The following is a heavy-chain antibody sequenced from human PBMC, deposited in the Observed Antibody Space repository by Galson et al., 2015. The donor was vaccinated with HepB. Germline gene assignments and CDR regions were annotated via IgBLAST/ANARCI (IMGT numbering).Heavy chain of an antibody. J-gene: IGHJ4*02. V-gene: IGHV4-30-2*05. CDR3: ARELPQKTMIPDYFDY. CDR1: GGSISSGGYS. CDR2: IYHSGST. D-gene: IGHD3-22*01. Sequence: TLSLTCAVSGGSISSGGYSWSWIRQPPGKGLEWIGYIYHSGSTYYNPSLKSRVTISVDTSKNQFSLKLSSVTAADTAVYYCARELPQKTMIPDYFDYWGQGTLVTVSS.